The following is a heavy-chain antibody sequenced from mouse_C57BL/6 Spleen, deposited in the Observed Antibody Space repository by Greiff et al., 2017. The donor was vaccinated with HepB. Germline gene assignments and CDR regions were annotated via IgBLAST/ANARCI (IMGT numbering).Heavy chain of an antibody. CDR3: AREDARGFAY. Sequence: QVQLKQSGPELVKPGASVKISCKASGYAFSSSWMNWVKQRPGKGLEWIGRIYPGDGDTNYNGKFKGKATLTADKSSSTAYMQLSSLTSEDSAVYFCAREDARGFAYWGQGTLVTVSA. J-gene: IGHJ3*01. V-gene: IGHV1-82*01. CDR1: GYAFSSSW. CDR2: IYPGDGDT.